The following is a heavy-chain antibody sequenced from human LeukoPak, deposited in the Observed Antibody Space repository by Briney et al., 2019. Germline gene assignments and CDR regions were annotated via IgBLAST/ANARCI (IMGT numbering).Heavy chain of an antibody. J-gene: IGHJ4*02. V-gene: IGHV3-74*01. Sequence: GSLKLSCAASGFTFSSYRMHWVRQTPGKGLVWVSHINSDGSSTSYADSVKGRFTISRDNAKNSLFLQMNSLRAEDTAFYYCAKDHYYDRSGYYGVDFRGQGTLVTVSS. CDR3: AKDHYYDRSGYYGVDF. CDR2: INSDGSST. CDR1: GFTFSSYR. D-gene: IGHD3-22*01.